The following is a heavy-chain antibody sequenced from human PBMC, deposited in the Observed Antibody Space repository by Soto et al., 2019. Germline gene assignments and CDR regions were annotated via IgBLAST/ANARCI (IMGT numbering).Heavy chain of an antibody. CDR2: ISGSGGRS. CDR1: GFTFSNYA. D-gene: IGHD3-16*01. J-gene: IGHJ4*02. Sequence: EVQLLDSGGGLVQPGGSLRLSCAASGFTFSNYAMTWVRRGPGKGLEWVSGISGSGGRSYYADSVKGRFTISRDNSKSTLYLQMNSLRAEDTAVYYCAKAYFVWSSEQPYYFDYWSQGTLVTVSS. CDR3: AKAYFVWSSEQPYYFDY. V-gene: IGHV3-23*01.